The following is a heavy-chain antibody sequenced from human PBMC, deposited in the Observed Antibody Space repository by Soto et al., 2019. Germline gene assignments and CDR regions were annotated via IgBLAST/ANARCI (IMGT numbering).Heavy chain of an antibody. CDR3: AGGRVVVVVAATTGWFDP. D-gene: IGHD2-15*01. V-gene: IGHV1-8*01. CDR1: GYTFASYD. Sequence: GASVKVSCKASGYTFASYDVNCVRQATGQGLEWMGWMNPNSGNTGYAQKFQGRVTMTRNTSISTAYMELSSLRSEDTAVYYCAGGRVVVVVAATTGWFDPWGQGTLVTVSS. CDR2: MNPNSGNT. J-gene: IGHJ5*02.